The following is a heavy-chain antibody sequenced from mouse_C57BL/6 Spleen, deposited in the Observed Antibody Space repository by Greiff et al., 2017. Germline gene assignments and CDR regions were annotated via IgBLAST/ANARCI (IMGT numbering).Heavy chain of an antibody. V-gene: IGHV1-54*01. CDR3: ARGDAYFDV. Sequence: VQRVESGAELARPGTSVKVSCKASGYAFTNYLIEWVKQRPGQGLEWIGVINPGSGGTNYNEKFKGKATLTADKSSSTAYMQLSSLTSEDSAVYCGARGDAYFDVWGTGTTVTVSS. CDR1: GYAFTNYL. J-gene: IGHJ1*03. CDR2: INPGSGGT.